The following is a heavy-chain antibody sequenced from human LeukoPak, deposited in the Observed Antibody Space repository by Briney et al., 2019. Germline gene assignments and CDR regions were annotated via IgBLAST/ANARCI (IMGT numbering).Heavy chain of an antibody. J-gene: IGHJ4*02. D-gene: IGHD5-24*01. CDR1: GFTFSSYG. V-gene: IGHV3-33*01. Sequence: GGSLRLSCAASGFTFSSYGMHWVRQAPGKGLEWVAVIWYDGSNKYYADSVKGRFTISRDNSKNTLYLQMNSLRADDTAVYYCARALRDGYNTYFFDSWGQGALVTVSS. CDR3: ARALRDGYNTYFFDS. CDR2: IWYDGSNK.